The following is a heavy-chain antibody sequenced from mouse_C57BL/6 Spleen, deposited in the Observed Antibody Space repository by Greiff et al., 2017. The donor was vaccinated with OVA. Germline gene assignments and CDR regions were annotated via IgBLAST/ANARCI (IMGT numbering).Heavy chain of an antibody. CDR2: INPNNGGT. V-gene: IGHV1-18*01. J-gene: IGHJ4*01. CDR1: GFTFTDYN. Sequence: VQLQQSGPELVQPGASVKIPCKASGFTFTDYNMDWVQQSHGKSLEWIGDINPNNGGTIYTQKVKGKATLTVDKSSSTAYMELRSLTSEDTAVYYCARRVYGSSPYYAMDYWGQGTSVTVSS. D-gene: IGHD1-1*01. CDR3: ARRVYGSSPYYAMDY.